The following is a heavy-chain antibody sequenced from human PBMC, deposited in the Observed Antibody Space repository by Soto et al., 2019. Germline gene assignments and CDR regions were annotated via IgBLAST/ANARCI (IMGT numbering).Heavy chain of an antibody. V-gene: IGHV1-69*02. CDR3: AIAVAGQVNWFDP. D-gene: IGHD6-19*01. Sequence: SVKVSCKASGGTFSSYTISWVRQAPGQGLEWMGRIIPILGIANYAQKFQGRVTITADKSTSTAYMELSSLRSEDTAVYYCAIAVAGQVNWFDPWGQGTLVTVSS. CDR2: IIPILGIA. J-gene: IGHJ5*02. CDR1: GGTFSSYT.